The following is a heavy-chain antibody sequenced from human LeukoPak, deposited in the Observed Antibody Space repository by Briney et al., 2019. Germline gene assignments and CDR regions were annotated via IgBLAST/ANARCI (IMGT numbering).Heavy chain of an antibody. CDR1: GGSISSSNW. CDR3: ARDPQSGSDLADY. CDR2: IYHTGSP. V-gene: IGHV4-4*02. D-gene: IGHD5-12*01. J-gene: IGHJ4*02. Sequence: SGTLSLTCAVSGGSISSSNWWSWVRQPPGKGLEWIGEIYHTGSPNYNPSLKSRVTISVDRSKNHFYLKLTSVTAADTAMYYCARDPQSGSDLADYWGQGTLVTVSS.